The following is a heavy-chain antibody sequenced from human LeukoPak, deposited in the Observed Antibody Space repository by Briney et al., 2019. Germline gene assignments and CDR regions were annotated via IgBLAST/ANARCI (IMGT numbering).Heavy chain of an antibody. CDR1: GGSISSSSYY. J-gene: IGHJ4*02. V-gene: IGHV4-39*07. D-gene: IGHD2-2*01. CDR3: ARILKPHLVVPAAPDY. Sequence: PSETLSLTCTVSGGSISSSSYYWGWIRQPPGKGLEWIGSIYYSGSTYYNPSLKSRVTISVDTSKNQFSLKLSSVTAADTAVYYCARILKPHLVVPAAPDYWGQGTLVTVSS. CDR2: IYYSGST.